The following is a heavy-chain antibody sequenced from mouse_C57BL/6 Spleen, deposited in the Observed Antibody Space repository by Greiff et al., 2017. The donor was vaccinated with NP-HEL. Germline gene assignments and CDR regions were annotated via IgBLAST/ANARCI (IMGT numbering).Heavy chain of an antibody. D-gene: IGHD1-1*01. V-gene: IGHV1-15*01. J-gene: IGHJ2*01. CDR3: TGPYGSSYSFDY. CDR2: IDPETGGT. CDR1: GYTFTDYE. Sequence: QVQLQQSGAELVRPGASVTLSCKASGYTFTDYEMHWVKQTPVHGLEWIGAIDPETGGTAYNQKFKGKDLLTADKSSSTAYMELRSLTAEDSAVYYCTGPYGSSYSFDYWGQGTTLTVSS.